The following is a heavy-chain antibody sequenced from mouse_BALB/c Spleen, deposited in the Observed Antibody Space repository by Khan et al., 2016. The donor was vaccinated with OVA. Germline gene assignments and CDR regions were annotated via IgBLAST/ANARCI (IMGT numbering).Heavy chain of an antibody. CDR1: GYSITSGYS. J-gene: IGHJ2*01. Sequence: EVQLQESGPDLVKPSQSLSLTCTVTGYSITSGYSWHWIRQFPGNKLEWMGNIHYSGSTNYNPPLKSRISITRDTYKNQFFLKLNSVTTEDTATVYCAREDYYGSSYSFDYWGQGTTLTVSS. CDR2: IHYSGST. CDR3: AREDYYGSSYSFDY. D-gene: IGHD1-1*01. V-gene: IGHV3-1*02.